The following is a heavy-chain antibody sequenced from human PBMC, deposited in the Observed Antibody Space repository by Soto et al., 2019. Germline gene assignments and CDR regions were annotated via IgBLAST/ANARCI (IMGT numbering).Heavy chain of an antibody. Sequence: GASVKVSCKASGGTFSSYAISWVRQAPGQGLEWMGGIIPIFGTANYAQKFQGRVTITADESTSTAYMELSSLRSEDTAVYYCARPGYYYDSSGYVLDYFDYWGQGTLVTVSS. CDR3: ARPGYYYDSSGYVLDYFDY. CDR2: IIPIFGTA. J-gene: IGHJ4*02. CDR1: GGTFSSYA. D-gene: IGHD3-22*01. V-gene: IGHV1-69*13.